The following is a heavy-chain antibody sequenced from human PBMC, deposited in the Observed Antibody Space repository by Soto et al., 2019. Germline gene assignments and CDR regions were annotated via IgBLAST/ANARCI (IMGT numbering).Heavy chain of an antibody. V-gene: IGHV4-59*08. CDR3: ARRYGSNIDY. J-gene: IGHJ4*02. CDR2: IDYYGST. CDR1: GGSISGYY. D-gene: IGHD4-4*01. Sequence: SETLSLTCTVSGGSISGYYWSWIRQPPGKRLEWIGYIDYYGSTNYNPSLKSRVTISVDTSKKQFSLKLSSATAADTAVYYCARRYGSNIDYWGQGTLVTVPS.